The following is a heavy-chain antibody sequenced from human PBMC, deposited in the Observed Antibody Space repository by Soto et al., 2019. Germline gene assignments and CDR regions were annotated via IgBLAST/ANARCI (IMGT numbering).Heavy chain of an antibody. D-gene: IGHD2-21*02. Sequence: QITLKESGPTLVKPTQPLPLTCTFSGLSLSTTGVGVGWIRQPPGKALEWLALIYWDDDKRYSPSLKSRLTITKDTSKNQVVLTMTNMDPVDTATYYCVQSRCGGDCLQSYSSHSYYGLDVWGQGTTVTVSS. J-gene: IGHJ6*02. CDR1: GLSLSTTGVG. V-gene: IGHV2-5*02. CDR2: IYWDDDK. CDR3: VQSRCGGDCLQSYSSHSYYGLDV.